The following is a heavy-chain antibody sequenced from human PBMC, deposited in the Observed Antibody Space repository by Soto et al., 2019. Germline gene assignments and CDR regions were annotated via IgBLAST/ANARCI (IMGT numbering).Heavy chain of an antibody. CDR2: MYFGGSF. J-gene: IGHJ5*02. D-gene: IGHD3-22*01. V-gene: IGHV4-59*02. CDR3: ARSYYDSTGFAVDP. Sequence: PSETLSLTCNVSGASVSHGYRSWIRQPPGKGLEWIGFMYFGGSFNYNPSLTSRATISVGTSKNQFSMKLTSVTASDTAVYYCARSYYDSTGFAVDPWGQGTLVTVSS. CDR1: GASVSHGY.